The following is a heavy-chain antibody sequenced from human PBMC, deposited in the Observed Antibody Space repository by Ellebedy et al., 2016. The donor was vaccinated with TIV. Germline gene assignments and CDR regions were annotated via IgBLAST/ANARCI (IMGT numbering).Heavy chain of an antibody. CDR3: ARRARAYYDFWSGYYNWFDP. CDR2: IIPILGIA. D-gene: IGHD3-3*01. V-gene: IGHV1-69*02. CDR1: GGTFSSYT. Sequence: AASVKVSYKASGGTFSSYTIRWVRQAPGQGLEWMGRIIPILGIANYAQKFQGRVTITADNSKSQAYLELSSLRSEDTAVYYCARRARAYYDFWSGYYNWFDPWGQGTLVTVSS. J-gene: IGHJ5*02.